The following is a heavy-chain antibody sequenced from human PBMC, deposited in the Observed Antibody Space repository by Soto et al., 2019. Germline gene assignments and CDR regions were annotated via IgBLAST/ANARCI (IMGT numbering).Heavy chain of an antibody. J-gene: IGHJ4*02. D-gene: IGHD3-10*01. CDR1: GGSFSGYY. Sequence: SETLSLTCAVYGGSFSGYYWSWIRQPPGKGLEWMGEINHSGSTNYNPSLKRRVTISVDTSKNQFSLKLSSVTDADTAVYYCAGSASLRRTMVRGAPFDYWGQGTLVTVSS. CDR3: AGSASLRRTMVRGAPFDY. V-gene: IGHV4-34*01. CDR2: INHSGST.